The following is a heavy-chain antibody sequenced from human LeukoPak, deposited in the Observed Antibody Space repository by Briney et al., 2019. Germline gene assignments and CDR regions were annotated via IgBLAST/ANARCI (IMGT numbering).Heavy chain of an antibody. CDR3: AREEGDGSLGDAFDI. D-gene: IGHD5-24*01. V-gene: IGHV3-7*05. J-gene: IGHJ3*02. CDR1: GFTFSTYW. CDR2: IKPDGSEK. Sequence: GGSLRLSCAASGFTFSTYWMSWDRQAPGKGLEWVANIKPDGSEKDYVDSLNGRSSISRDNAKNSLYLQVNSLRSEDTAVYYCAREEGDGSLGDAFDIWGQGTMVTVSS.